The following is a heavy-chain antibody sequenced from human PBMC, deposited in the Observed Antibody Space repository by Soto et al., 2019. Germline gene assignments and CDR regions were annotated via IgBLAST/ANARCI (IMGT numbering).Heavy chain of an antibody. CDR3: ARGIDSNQSFDAFDI. Sequence: SETLSLTCAVYGGSFSGYYWSWIRQPPGKGLEWIGEINHSGSTNYNPSLKSRVTISVDTSKNQFSLKLSSVTAADTAVYYCARGIDSNQSFDAFDIWGQGTMVTVSS. V-gene: IGHV4-34*01. CDR2: INHSGST. J-gene: IGHJ3*02. CDR1: GGSFSGYY.